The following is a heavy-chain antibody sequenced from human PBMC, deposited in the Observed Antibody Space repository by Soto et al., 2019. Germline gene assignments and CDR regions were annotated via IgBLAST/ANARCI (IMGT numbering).Heavy chain of an antibody. CDR1: GFTFSSYW. CDR2: INSDGSST. V-gene: IGHV3-74*01. D-gene: IGHD3-16*02. Sequence: GGSLRLSCAASGFTFSSYWMHLVRQATGKGLVWVSRINSDGSSTSYADSVKGRFTISRDNAKNTLYLQMNSLRAEDTAVYYCAREGSMIMFGGVIVPWFAPWGQGPLVTVSS. J-gene: IGHJ5*02. CDR3: AREGSMIMFGGVIVPWFAP.